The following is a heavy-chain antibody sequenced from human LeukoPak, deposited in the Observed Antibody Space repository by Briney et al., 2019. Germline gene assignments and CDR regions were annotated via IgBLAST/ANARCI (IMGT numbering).Heavy chain of an antibody. CDR2: ISSSGSTI. D-gene: IGHD2-2*02. V-gene: IGHV3-11*04. Sequence: GGSLRLSCAASGFTFSDHYMSWIRQAPGKGLEWVSYISSSGSTIYYADSVKGRFTISRDNSKNTLYLQMNSLRAEDTAVYYCARPNHKDHCSSTTCYRYCDYWGQGTLVTVSS. J-gene: IGHJ4*02. CDR1: GFTFSDHY. CDR3: ARPNHKDHCSSTTCYRYCDY.